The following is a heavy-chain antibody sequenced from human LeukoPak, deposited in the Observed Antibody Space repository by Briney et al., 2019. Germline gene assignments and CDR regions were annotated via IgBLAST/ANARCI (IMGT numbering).Heavy chain of an antibody. V-gene: IGHV4-39*07. CDR3: ARDPVVTVTGGLFDY. CDR1: GGSISSSSYY. Sequence: KSSETLSLTCTVSGGSISSSSYYWGWIRQPPGKGLEWIGSIYYSGSTYYNPSLKSRVTISVDTSKNQFSLKLSSVTAADTAVYYCARDPVVTVTGGLFDYWGQGTLVTVSS. D-gene: IGHD4-23*01. J-gene: IGHJ4*02. CDR2: IYYSGST.